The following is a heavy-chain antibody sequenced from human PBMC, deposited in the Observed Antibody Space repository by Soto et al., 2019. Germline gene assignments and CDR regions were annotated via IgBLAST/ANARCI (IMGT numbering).Heavy chain of an antibody. D-gene: IGHD5-18*01. CDR2: ISYDGTNK. CDR1: GFSFSSYP. V-gene: IGHV3-30*04. CDR3: GRDNMIQLWPPSSVDS. J-gene: IGHJ4*02. Sequence: GGSLRLSCGVSGFSFSSYPIHWVRQAPGKGLEWVAVISYDGTNKYYGESVRGRFTISRDDSKNTVYLQMNSLSGEDTAIYYRGRDNMIQLWPPSSVDSWGQGALVTVSS.